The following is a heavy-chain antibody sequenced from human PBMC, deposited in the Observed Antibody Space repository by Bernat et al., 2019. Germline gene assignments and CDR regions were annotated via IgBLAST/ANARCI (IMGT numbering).Heavy chain of an antibody. CDR3: ATGPADFDY. CDR1: GYTLTELS. J-gene: IGHJ4*02. V-gene: IGHV1-24*01. CDR2: FDPEEGET. Sequence: QVQLVQSGAEVKKPGASVKVSCKVSGYTLTELSMHWVRQAPGKGLEWMGGFDPEEGETIYAQKFQGRVTMTEETSTETASMELSSLSSEDTAVYYCATGPADFDYWGQGTLVTVSS.